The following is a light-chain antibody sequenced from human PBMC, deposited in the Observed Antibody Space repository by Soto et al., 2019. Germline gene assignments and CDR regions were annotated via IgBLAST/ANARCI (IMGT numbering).Light chain of an antibody. CDR1: SSNIGTNF. J-gene: IGLJ2*01. CDR3: AAWDDSLSGRV. Sequence: QPVLTQPPSASGTPGQRVTISCSGSSSNIGTNFVSWYQQLPGAAPKLLFDSNNQRPSGVPDRFSGSQSGTSASLAISGLRSEDEANYYCAAWDDSLSGRVFGGGTKVTVL. CDR2: SNN. V-gene: IGLV1-47*02.